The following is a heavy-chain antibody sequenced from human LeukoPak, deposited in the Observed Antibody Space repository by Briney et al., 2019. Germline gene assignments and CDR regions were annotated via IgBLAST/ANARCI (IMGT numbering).Heavy chain of an antibody. D-gene: IGHD2-15*01. CDR2: IYYSGST. Sequence: PSETLSLTCTVSGGSISSYYWSWIRQPPGKGLEWIGYIYYSGSTNYNPSLKSRVTISVDTSKNQFSLKLSSVTAADTAVYYCAREGVVVTATRYYFDSWGQGTLVTVSS. V-gene: IGHV4-59*12. J-gene: IGHJ4*02. CDR3: AREGVVVTATRYYFDS. CDR1: GGSISSYY.